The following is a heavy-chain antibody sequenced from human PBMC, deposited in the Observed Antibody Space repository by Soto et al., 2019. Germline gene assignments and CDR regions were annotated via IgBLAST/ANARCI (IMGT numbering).Heavy chain of an antibody. V-gene: IGHV1-2*04. D-gene: IGHD6-19*01. CDR2: INPNSGGT. Sequence: GASVKVSCKASGGTFSSYAISWVRQAPGQGLEWMGWINPNSGGTNYAQKFQGWVTMTRDTSISTAYMELSRLRSDDTAVYYCAREGKIAVAGTPGPYYYYGMDVWGQGTTVTVSS. J-gene: IGHJ6*02. CDR3: AREGKIAVAGTPGPYYYYGMDV. CDR1: GGTFSSYA.